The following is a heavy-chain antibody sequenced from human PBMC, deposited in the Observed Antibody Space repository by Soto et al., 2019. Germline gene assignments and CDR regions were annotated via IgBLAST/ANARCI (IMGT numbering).Heavy chain of an antibody. CDR2: ISPYNGKT. CDR1: GYTFTTHG. D-gene: IGHD3-16*02. J-gene: IGHJ4*02. Sequence: QVQLVQSGAEVKEPGASVRVSCKASGYTFTTHGISWVRQAPGQGLEWMGWISPYNGKTTYAYKVQGRVTMTTDTSTSTAYMELRGLRSDDTAVYYCARVDDYVWGSFRPWGQGTQVTVSS. CDR3: ARVDDYVWGSFRP. V-gene: IGHV1-18*04.